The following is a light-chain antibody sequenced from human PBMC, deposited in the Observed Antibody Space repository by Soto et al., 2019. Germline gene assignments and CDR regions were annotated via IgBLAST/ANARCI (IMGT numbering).Light chain of an antibody. CDR3: QHYNNWPPYT. CDR1: QSLRSSY. CDR2: GAS. Sequence: EVVLTQSPNTLSLSPGERATLSCWASQSLRSSYLAWYQRKPGQAPRLLIYGASSRATGVPARFSGSGSETEFTLTISSLQSEDFAVYYCQHYNNWPPYTFGQGTKLEIK. V-gene: IGKV3-15*01. J-gene: IGKJ2*01.